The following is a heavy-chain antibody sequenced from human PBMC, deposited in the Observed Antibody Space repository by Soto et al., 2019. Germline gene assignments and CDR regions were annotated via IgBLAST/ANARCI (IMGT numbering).Heavy chain of an antibody. D-gene: IGHD3-16*01. J-gene: IGHJ3*01. Sequence: QVHLVQSGAEVRKPGSSVKVSCKTSGGTFSTYTIYWVRQAPGQGLEWMGRIIPLFGTTRYAQNLQGRVTMTVEEPTSTTYMELGSLRAEDTALYYCARRLDDRADEGFDVWGEGTAVTVSA. V-gene: IGHV1-69*18. CDR2: IIPLFGTT. CDR1: GGTFSTYT. CDR3: ARRLDDRADEGFDV.